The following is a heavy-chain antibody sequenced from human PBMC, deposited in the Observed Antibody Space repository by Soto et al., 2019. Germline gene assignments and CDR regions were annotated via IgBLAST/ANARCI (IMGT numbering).Heavy chain of an antibody. CDR3: ARQGFGPLQGLVDV. J-gene: IGHJ6*02. Sequence: QVHLHESGPGLVKPSETLSLTCTVSGGSMSSYYFSCFQHPPGKGLEWIGYIVYSGYTSYNPALTSRLTLSLDTSKNQFSLTLTSVTAADTALYYCARQGFGPLQGLVDVWGQGTTVIVS. CDR2: IVYSGYT. V-gene: IGHV4-59*08. CDR1: GGSMSSYY. D-gene: IGHD3-10*01.